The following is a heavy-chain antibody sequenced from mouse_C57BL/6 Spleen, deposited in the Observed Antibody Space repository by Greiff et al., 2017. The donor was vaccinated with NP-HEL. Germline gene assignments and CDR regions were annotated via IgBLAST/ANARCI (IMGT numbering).Heavy chain of an antibody. J-gene: IGHJ4*01. D-gene: IGHD2-5*01. CDR1: GYTFTSYW. Sequence: QVQLQQPGAELVRPGSSVKLSCKASGYTFTSYWMHWVKQRPIQGLEWIGNIDPSDSETHYNQKFKDKATLTVDKSSSTAYMQLSSLTSEDSAVYYCARGDYYSNFYAMDYWGQGTSVTVSS. CDR2: IDPSDSET. CDR3: ARGDYYSNFYAMDY. V-gene: IGHV1-52*01.